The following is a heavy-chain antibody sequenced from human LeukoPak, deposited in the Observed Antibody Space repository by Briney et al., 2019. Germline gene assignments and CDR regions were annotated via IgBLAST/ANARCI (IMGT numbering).Heavy chain of an antibody. J-gene: IGHJ6*03. CDR2: ISASGDGT. CDR3: AKTYRYCSGSSCYYQYMDV. V-gene: IGHV3-23*01. Sequence: GGSLRLSCAASGFTFSTYAMDWVRQAPGKGLEWVSAISASGDGTYTADSVKGRFTISRDNSKNTLYLQMNSLRAEDAAVYFCAKTYRYCSGSSCYYQYMDVWGKGTAVTVSS. CDR1: GFTFSTYA. D-gene: IGHD2-15*01.